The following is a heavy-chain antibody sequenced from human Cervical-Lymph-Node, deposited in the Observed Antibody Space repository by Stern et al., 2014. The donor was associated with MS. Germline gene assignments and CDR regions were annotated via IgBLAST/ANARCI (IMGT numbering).Heavy chain of an antibody. J-gene: IGHJ6*02. CDR1: GYTFTNNW. CDR3: ARHPPRRKWDDPNYGMDV. D-gene: IGHD1-1*01. V-gene: IGHV5-51*01. Sequence: VQLVESGAEVKKPGASLKISCKGSGYTFTNNWIAWMRQMPGKGLEWMGIIYPDDSDIRYSPSLQGPVTIAADKSTSTASLQWSSLKAADSAVYYWARHPPRRKWDDPNYGMDVWGQGTTVTVSS. CDR2: IYPDDSDI.